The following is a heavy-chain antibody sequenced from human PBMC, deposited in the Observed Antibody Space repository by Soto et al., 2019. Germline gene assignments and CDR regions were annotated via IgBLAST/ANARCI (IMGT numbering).Heavy chain of an antibody. V-gene: IGHV3-30-3*01. J-gene: IGHJ5*02. CDR1: GFTFSSYA. CDR2: ISYDGSNK. D-gene: IGHD5-12*01. Sequence: GSLRLSCAASGFTFSSYAMHWVRQAPGKGLEWVAVISYDGSNKYYADSVKGRFTISRDNSKNTLYLQMNSLRAEDTAVYYCARDVGDGYNPNWFDPWGQGTLVTVSS. CDR3: ARDVGDGYNPNWFDP.